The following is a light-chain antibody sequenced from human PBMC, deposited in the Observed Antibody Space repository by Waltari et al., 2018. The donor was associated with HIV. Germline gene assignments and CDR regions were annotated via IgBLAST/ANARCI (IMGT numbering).Light chain of an antibody. CDR3: SSYSTNTNNSPWV. CDR2: DVS. Sequence: QSALAQPASVSGSPGQSITISCTGTTSDVGTYNYDSWYQQHPGKGPKLVIFDVSPRRSGISDRFSGSGSGNTASLTSSGLRAEDEADYFCSSYSTNTNNSPWVFGGGTKVTVL. J-gene: IGLJ3*02. CDR1: TSDVGTYNY. V-gene: IGLV2-14*03.